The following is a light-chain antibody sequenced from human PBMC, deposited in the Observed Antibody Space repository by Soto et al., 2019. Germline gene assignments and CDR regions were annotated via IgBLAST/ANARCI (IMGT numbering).Light chain of an antibody. J-gene: IGKJ1*01. Sequence: IGLSQSPATLSLSPGERATLSCRASQSVSVYLAWYQQKPGQAPRLLIYGASSRATGIPDRFSGSGSGTDFTLTISRLEPEDFAVYYCQQYGSSRWTFGQGTKVDVK. CDR1: QSVSVY. CDR2: GAS. CDR3: QQYGSSRWT. V-gene: IGKV3-20*01.